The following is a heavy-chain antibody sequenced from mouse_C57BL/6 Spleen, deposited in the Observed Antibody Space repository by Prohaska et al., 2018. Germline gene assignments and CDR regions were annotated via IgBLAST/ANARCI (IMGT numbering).Heavy chain of an antibody. D-gene: IGHD5-1*01. Sequence: QVQLQQSGAELVRPGASVTLSCKASGYTFTDYEMHWVKQTPVHGLEWIGAIDPETGGTAYNQKFKGKGILTADKSSSTAYMELSSLTSEDSAVYYCTRGPLTYPYYFDYWGQGTTLTVSS. CDR2: IDPETGGT. CDR1: GYTFTDYE. J-gene: IGHJ2*01. V-gene: IGHV1-15*01. CDR3: TRGPLTYPYYFDY.